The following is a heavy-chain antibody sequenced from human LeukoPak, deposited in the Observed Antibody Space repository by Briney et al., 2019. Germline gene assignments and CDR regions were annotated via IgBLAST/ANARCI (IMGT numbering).Heavy chain of an antibody. CDR3: ARRNLQWLVPEY. CDR1: GFTFSDYY. D-gene: IGHD6-19*01. CDR2: ISSSGSTI. Sequence: GGSLRLSCAASGFTFSDYYMSWIRQAPGKGLEWVSYISSSGSTIYYADSVKGRFTISRDNAKSSLYLQMNSLRAEDTAVYYCARRNLQWLVPEYWGQGTLVTVSS. V-gene: IGHV3-11*04. J-gene: IGHJ4*02.